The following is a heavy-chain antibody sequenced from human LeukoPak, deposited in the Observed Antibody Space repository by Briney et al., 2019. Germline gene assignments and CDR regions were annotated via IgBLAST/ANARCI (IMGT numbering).Heavy chain of an antibody. CDR2: INAGNDNT. J-gene: IGHJ6*02. Sequence: GASVKVSCKASGYTFTSYAMHWVRQAPGQRLEWMGWINAGNDNTKYSQKFQGRVTITRDTSASTAYMELSSLRSEDTAVYYCASGYIAAADDYYGMDVWGQGTTVTVSS. CDR3: ASGYIAAADDYYGMDV. V-gene: IGHV1-3*01. CDR1: GYTFTSYA. D-gene: IGHD6-13*01.